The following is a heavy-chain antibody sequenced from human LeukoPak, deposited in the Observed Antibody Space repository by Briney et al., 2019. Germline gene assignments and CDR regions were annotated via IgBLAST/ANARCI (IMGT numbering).Heavy chain of an antibody. V-gene: IGHV4-34*01. CDR2: INHSGST. CDR3: GSPAGSSSYFDY. D-gene: IGHD6-6*01. CDR1: GGSFSGYY. Sequence: SETLSLTCAVYGGSFSGYYWSWIRQPPGKGLEWIGEINHSGSTNYNPSLKSRVTISVDTSKNQFSLKLSSVTAADTAVYYCGSPAGSSSYFDYWGQGTLSPSPQ. J-gene: IGHJ4*02.